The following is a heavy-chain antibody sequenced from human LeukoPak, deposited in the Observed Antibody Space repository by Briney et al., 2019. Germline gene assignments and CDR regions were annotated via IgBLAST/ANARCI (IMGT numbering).Heavy chain of an antibody. J-gene: IGHJ4*02. Sequence: GGSLRLSCAASGFTFSSYWMHWVRQAPGKGLVWVSRVNSDGTTTTNADSVKGRFTISRDNAKNTLYLQMNSLRVEDTAVYYCAREVGSGWPIDYWGQGTLVTVSS. CDR3: AREVGSGWPIDY. CDR1: GFTFSSYW. D-gene: IGHD6-19*01. V-gene: IGHV3-74*01. CDR2: VNSDGTTT.